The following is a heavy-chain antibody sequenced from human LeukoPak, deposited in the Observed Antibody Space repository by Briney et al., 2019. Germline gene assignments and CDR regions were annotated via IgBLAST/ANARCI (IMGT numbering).Heavy chain of an antibody. Sequence: GGSLRLSCAASGFTFSSYGMHWVRQAPGKGLEWVAVISYDGSNKYYADSVKGRFTISRDNSKNTLYLQMNSLRAEDTAVYYCAKFGPSWGSGSYYFDYWGQGTLVTVSS. CDR3: AKFGPSWGSGSYYFDY. CDR1: GFTFSSYG. V-gene: IGHV3-30*18. D-gene: IGHD3-10*01. CDR2: ISYDGSNK. J-gene: IGHJ4*02.